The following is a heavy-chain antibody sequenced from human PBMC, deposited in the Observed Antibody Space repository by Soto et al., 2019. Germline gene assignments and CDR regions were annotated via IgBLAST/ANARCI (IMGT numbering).Heavy chain of an antibody. CDR3: ARDYLRDAGSSSWLQPYYDYYGMDV. Sequence: GGSLRLSCAASGFTFSSYWMSWVRQAPGKGLEWVANIKQDGSEKYYVDSVKGRFTISRDNAKNSLYLQMNSLRAEDTAVYYCARDYLRDAGSSSWLQPYYDYYGMDVWGQGTTVTVSS. CDR2: IKQDGSEK. CDR1: GFTFSSYW. J-gene: IGHJ6*02. V-gene: IGHV3-7*01. D-gene: IGHD6-13*01.